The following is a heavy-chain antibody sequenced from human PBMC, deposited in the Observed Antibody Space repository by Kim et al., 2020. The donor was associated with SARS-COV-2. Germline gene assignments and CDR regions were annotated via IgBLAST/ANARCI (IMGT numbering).Heavy chain of an antibody. D-gene: IGHD3-16*01. V-gene: IGHV3-11*01. CDR3: ARGRRGGGVTTLDYFDF. J-gene: IGHJ4*02. Sequence: VKGRFTISRENAKDSLYLQMNRLRAEDTAVYYCARGRRGGGVTTLDYFDFWGPGTLVTVSS.